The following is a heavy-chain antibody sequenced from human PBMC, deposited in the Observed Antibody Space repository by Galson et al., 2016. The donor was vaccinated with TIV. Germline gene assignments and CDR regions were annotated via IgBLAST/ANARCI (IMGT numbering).Heavy chain of an antibody. CDR3: ARVQRGSSLVSYYYHLDV. CDR1: GGSVSGYY. V-gene: IGHV4-34*01. CDR2: INHFRSS. D-gene: IGHD5/OR15-5a*01. Sequence: TLSLTCGVYGGSVSGYYWGWFRQPPGKGLEWIGEINHFRSSNYNPSLKSRLTISIDTPKKRFSLRLRSVTAADTAVYYCARVQRGSSLVSYYYHLDVWGKGTTVIVSS. J-gene: IGHJ6*03.